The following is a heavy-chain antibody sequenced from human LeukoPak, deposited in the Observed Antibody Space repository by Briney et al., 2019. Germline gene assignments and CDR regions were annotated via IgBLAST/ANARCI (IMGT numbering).Heavy chain of an antibody. CDR2: IRYDGSNK. V-gene: IGHV3-30*02. CDR3: SGSYYSGFDY. Sequence: GGSLRLSCAASGFTFSSYGMHWVRQAPGKGLEWVAFIRYDGSNKYYADSVKGRFTISRDNSKNTLYLQMNSLRAEDTAVYYSSGSYYSGFDYWGQGTLVTVSS. J-gene: IGHJ4*02. CDR1: GFTFSSYG. D-gene: IGHD3-10*01.